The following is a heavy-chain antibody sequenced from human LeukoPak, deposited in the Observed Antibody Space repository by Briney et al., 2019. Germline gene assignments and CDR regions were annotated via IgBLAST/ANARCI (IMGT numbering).Heavy chain of an antibody. Sequence: PGGSLRLSCAASGFTFSSYAMHWVRQAPGKGLEWVAVIASDGRDKKYVDSVKGRFTISRDNSRNTLLLQMNSLSPEDTAVYYCAKDRAVGSAIYDFDYWGQGNLVTVSS. D-gene: IGHD3-3*01. CDR1: GFTFSSYA. V-gene: IGHV3-30*18. J-gene: IGHJ4*02. CDR3: AKDRAVGSAIYDFDY. CDR2: IASDGRDK.